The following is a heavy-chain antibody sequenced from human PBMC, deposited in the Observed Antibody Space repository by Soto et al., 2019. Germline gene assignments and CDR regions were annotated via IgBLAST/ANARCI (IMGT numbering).Heavy chain of an antibody. J-gene: IGHJ6*02. V-gene: IGHV3-21*01. Sequence: PXGSLILSCSASGLTFGTFTMSWVRQAPGRGLEWVSSIGTTSTYIYYADSVRGRFTISRDNAKNSLYLQMNSLRAEDTAVYFCARVMCGDCSSYYYYSMDVWGQGTTVTVSS. CDR3: ARVMCGDCSSYYYYSMDV. CDR2: IGTTSTYI. D-gene: IGHD2-21*02. CDR1: GLTFGTFT.